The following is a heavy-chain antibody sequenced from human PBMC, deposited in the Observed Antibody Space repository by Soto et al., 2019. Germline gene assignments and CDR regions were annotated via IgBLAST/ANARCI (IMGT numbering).Heavy chain of an antibody. CDR2: ISYDGSNK. J-gene: IGHJ6*02. CDR3: ARDLITMVRGYGMDV. V-gene: IGHV3-30-3*01. D-gene: IGHD3-10*01. CDR1: GFTFSSYA. Sequence: GGSLRLSCAASGFTFSSYAMHWVRQAPGKGLEWVAVISYDGSNKYYADSVKGRFTISRDNSKNTLYLQMNSLRAEDTAVYYCARDLITMVRGYGMDVWGQGATVTVSS.